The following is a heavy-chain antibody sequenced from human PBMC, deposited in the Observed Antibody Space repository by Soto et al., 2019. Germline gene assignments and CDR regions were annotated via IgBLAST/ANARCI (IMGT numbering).Heavy chain of an antibody. CDR1: GFRFSSYD. J-gene: IGHJ6*02. Sequence: PEGALRLSCAASGFRFSSYDMSWVRQAPGKGLEWVSAISSSGGTTYYADSVRGRFTVSRDNSKNTLYLLMNSLRAEDTAVYFCANRDTSMITRYYYGMDVWGQGTTVTVSS. V-gene: IGHV3-23*01. CDR3: ANRDTSMITRYYYGMDV. CDR2: ISSSGGTT. D-gene: IGHD5-18*01.